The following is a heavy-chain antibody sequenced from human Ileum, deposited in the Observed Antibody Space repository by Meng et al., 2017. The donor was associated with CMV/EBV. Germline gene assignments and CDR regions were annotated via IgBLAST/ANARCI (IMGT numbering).Heavy chain of an antibody. CDR2: VSSYTDNT. Sequence: ASVKVSCKTSGYDFSDYGISWVRQAPGQGLEWIGWVSSYTDNTKYAPKFQGRVTMTADASTTTAHLELRSLRSDDTAVYYCARKQWEPDYWGQETLVTVSS. V-gene: IGHV1-18*01. J-gene: IGHJ4*02. CDR1: GYDFSDYG. D-gene: IGHD1-26*01. CDR3: ARKQWEPDY.